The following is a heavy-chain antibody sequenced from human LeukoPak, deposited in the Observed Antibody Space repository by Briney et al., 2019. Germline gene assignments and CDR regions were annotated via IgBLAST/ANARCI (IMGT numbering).Heavy chain of an antibody. CDR1: GGSISSGGHY. V-gene: IGHV4-31*03. CDR3: ARYYFDGSGYSNWFDP. D-gene: IGHD3-22*01. Sequence: SETLSLTCTVSGGSISSGGHYWTWIRQHPGNGLEWIAYTHYSGTTYYNPSLKSRVTISLDTSKNQFSLKLSSVTAADTAVYYCARYYFDGSGYSNWFDPWGQGTLVTVSS. J-gene: IGHJ5*02. CDR2: THYSGTT.